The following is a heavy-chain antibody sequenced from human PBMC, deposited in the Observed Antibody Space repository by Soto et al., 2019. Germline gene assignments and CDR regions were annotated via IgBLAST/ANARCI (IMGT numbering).Heavy chain of an antibody. J-gene: IGHJ4*02. D-gene: IGHD6-19*01. Sequence: QVLLQESGPGLVQPSGTLSLSCAVSGVSISSNYYWGWVRQSPGKGLEWLGDLSHIGSVNYSPSLMSRVTISMDRSENQFSLKLNSVTAADTAVYYCVRSFGWYAIDYWGQGTLVIVSS. CDR1: GVSISSNYY. CDR2: LSHIGSV. CDR3: VRSFGWYAIDY. V-gene: IGHV4-4*02.